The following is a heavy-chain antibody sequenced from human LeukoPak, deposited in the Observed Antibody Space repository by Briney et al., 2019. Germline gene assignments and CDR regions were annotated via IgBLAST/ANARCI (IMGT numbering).Heavy chain of an antibody. V-gene: IGHV1-69*06. CDR1: GGTFSSYA. CDR2: IIPIFGTA. CDR3: ASQSPSDSSGWYGGAFDI. J-gene: IGHJ3*02. D-gene: IGHD6-19*01. Sequence: GSSVKVSCKASGGTFSSYAISWVRQAPGQGLEWMGGIIPIFGTANYAQKFQGRVTITADKSTSTAYMELSSLRSEDTAVYYCASQSPSDSSGWYGGAFDIWGQGTMVTVSS.